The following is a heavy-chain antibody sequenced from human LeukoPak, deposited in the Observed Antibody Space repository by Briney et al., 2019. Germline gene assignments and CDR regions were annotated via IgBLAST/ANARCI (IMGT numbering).Heavy chain of an antibody. CDR1: GGSISSYY. J-gene: IGHJ4*02. CDR2: MYYSGTI. CDR3: ARAWATDYFDY. V-gene: IGHV4-59*01. Sequence: SETLSLTCTVSGGSISSYYWSWIRQPPGKGLEWIGYMYYSGTINYNPSLKSRVTISVDTSRNQFSLKLSSVTAADTAMYYCARAWATDYFDYWGQGTLVTVSS.